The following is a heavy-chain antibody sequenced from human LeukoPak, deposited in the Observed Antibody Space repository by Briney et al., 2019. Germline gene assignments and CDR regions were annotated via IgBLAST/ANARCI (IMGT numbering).Heavy chain of an antibody. J-gene: IGHJ3*02. CDR1: GFTFNNYA. Sequence: PGGSLRLSCTASGFTFNNYAMSWVRQAPGKGLKWVSAIGGGSGTTTYYADSVKGRFTISRDNSKNTLYLQMNSLRAEDTAVYYCAREAGYSSGWYAFDIWGQGTMVTVSS. D-gene: IGHD6-19*01. CDR3: AREAGYSSGWYAFDI. V-gene: IGHV3-23*01. CDR2: IGGGSGTTT.